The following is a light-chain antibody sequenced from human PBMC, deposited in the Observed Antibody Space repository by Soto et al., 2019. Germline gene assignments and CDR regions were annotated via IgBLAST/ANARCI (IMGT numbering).Light chain of an antibody. J-gene: IGKJ4*01. Sequence: EIVMTQSPATLSVSPGERATLSCRASQSVSSNLARYQQKPGQTPKLLIYVATTKATGIPARFSGSGSGTDFTLTISSLQSEDFAVYYCQQYNVSPLTFGGGTKVEFK. CDR3: QQYNVSPLT. CDR2: VAT. V-gene: IGKV3-15*01. CDR1: QSVSSN.